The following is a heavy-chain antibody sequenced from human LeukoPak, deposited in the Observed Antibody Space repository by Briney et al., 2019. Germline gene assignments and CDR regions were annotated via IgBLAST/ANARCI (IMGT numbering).Heavy chain of an antibody. V-gene: IGHV1-8*01. Sequence: ASVRVSCKASGYTFTSYDINWVRQATGQGPEWMGWMNPNTGSTEYAQKFQGRVTMTRDTSISTAYIDLSSLRSEDTAVYYCARGRGGGHFDLWGQGTLVTVSS. D-gene: IGHD3-16*01. CDR2: MNPNTGST. CDR3: ARGRGGGHFDL. CDR1: GYTFTSYD. J-gene: IGHJ5*02.